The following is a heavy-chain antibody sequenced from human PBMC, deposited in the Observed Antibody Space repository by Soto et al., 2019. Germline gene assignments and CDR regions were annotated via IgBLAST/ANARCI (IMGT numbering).Heavy chain of an antibody. Sequence: PGGPWRLSCAASGFTFSSYAMSWVRQAPGKGLECVSAISGSGGSTYYADSVKGRFTISRDNSKNTLYLQMNSLRAEDTAVYYCAKAPLPYYYDSSGYFNWFDPWGQGTLVTVSS. J-gene: IGHJ5*02. CDR1: GFTFSSYA. CDR3: AKAPLPYYYDSSGYFNWFDP. CDR2: ISGSGGST. V-gene: IGHV3-23*01. D-gene: IGHD3-22*01.